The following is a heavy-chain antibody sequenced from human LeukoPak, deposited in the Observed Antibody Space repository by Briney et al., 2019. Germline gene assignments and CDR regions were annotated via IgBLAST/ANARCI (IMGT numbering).Heavy chain of an antibody. CDR3: ARDRRGYSYGPYYYYYGMDV. J-gene: IGHJ6*02. D-gene: IGHD5-18*01. CDR2: IYSGGST. Sequence: GGSLRLSCAASGFTVSSNYMSWVRQAPGKGLEWASVIYSGGSTYYADSVKGRFTISRDNSKNTLYLQMNSLRAEDTAVYYCARDRRGYSYGPYYYYYGMDVWGQGTTVTVSS. CDR1: GFTVSSNY. V-gene: IGHV3-66*01.